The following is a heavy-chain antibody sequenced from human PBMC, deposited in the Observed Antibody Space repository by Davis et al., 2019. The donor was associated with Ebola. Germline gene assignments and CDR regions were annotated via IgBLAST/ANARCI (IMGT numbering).Heavy chain of an antibody. CDR3: ARVVVVPAAMYFDY. J-gene: IGHJ4*02. CDR1: GGSISSGDYY. CDR2: IYYSGST. V-gene: IGHV4-30-4*01. Sequence: SETLSLTCTVSGGSISSGDYYWSWIRQPPGKGLEWIGYIYYSGSTYYNPSLKSRVTISVDTSKNQFSLKLSSVTAADTAVYYCARVVVVPAAMYFDYWGQGTLVTVSS. D-gene: IGHD2-2*01.